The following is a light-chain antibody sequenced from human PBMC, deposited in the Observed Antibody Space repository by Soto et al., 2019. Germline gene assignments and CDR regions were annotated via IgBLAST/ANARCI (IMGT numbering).Light chain of an antibody. CDR2: EVS. V-gene: IGLV2-14*01. J-gene: IGLJ1*01. CDR1: SSDVGGYNF. CDR3: SSKTGSSTRV. Sequence: QSALTQPASVSGSPGQSITISCTGTSSDVGGYNFVSWYQQYPGKAPKLMIFEVSDRPSGVSNRFSGSKSGNTASLTISGLQAEDEADYYCSSKTGSSTRVFVTGTKLTV.